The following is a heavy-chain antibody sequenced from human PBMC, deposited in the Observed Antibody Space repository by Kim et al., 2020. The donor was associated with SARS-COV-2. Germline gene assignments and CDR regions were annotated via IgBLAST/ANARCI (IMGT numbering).Heavy chain of an antibody. CDR1: GGSISSYY. V-gene: IGHV4-59*08. CDR2: IYYSGST. J-gene: IGHJ6*03. Sequence: SETLSLTCTVSGGSISSYYWSWIRQPPGKGLEWIGYIYYSGSTNYNPSLKSRVTISVDTSKNQFSLKLSSVTAADTAVYYCARRAVHIVVVPAAPDNYYYYYMDVWGKGTTVTVSS. D-gene: IGHD2-2*01. CDR3: ARRAVHIVVVPAAPDNYYYYYMDV.